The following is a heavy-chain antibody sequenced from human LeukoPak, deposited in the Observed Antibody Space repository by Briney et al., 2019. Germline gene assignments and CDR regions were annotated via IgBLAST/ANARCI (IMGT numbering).Heavy chain of an antibody. Sequence: GGSLRHSCAASGFTFTTYWMSWVRKTPEKGLEWVANIKEDGSRDYYVDSVKGRFTISRDNAKNLLYLQMKSLRAEDTAIYYSARDGGGYDSWGQGTLVTVSS. CDR1: GFTFTTYW. CDR3: ARDGGGYDS. CDR2: IKEDGSRD. V-gene: IGHV3-7*01. D-gene: IGHD5-24*01. J-gene: IGHJ5*01.